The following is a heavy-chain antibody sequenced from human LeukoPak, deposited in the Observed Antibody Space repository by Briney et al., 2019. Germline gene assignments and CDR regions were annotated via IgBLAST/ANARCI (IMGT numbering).Heavy chain of an antibody. CDR1: GFTFDDYA. CDR3: AKDRRFGSGREDYFDY. V-gene: IGHV3-43*02. Sequence: PGGSLRLSCAASGFTFDDYAMHWVRQAPGKGLEWVSLISGDGGSTHYADSVKGRFTISRDNRKNSLYLQMSSLRSEDTALYYCAKDRRFGSGREDYFDYWGQGTLVTVSS. CDR2: ISGDGGST. D-gene: IGHD3-10*01. J-gene: IGHJ4*02.